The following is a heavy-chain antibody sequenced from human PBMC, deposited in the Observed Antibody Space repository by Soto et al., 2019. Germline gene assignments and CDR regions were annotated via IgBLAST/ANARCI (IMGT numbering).Heavy chain of an antibody. J-gene: IGHJ5*02. V-gene: IGHV4-39*02. CDR3: ARCRGSCSYTSCCFPFDP. CDR1: AGFIRSSSNY. D-gene: IGHD2-2*01. Sequence: SENLYLTRTFSAGFIRSSSNYLGWLRQAPGKGLEWLATVYNSGSTYYNPSPKSRLTLAVDTSKNHFSLKLNSVTAADTAVYYCARCRGSCSYTSCCFPFDPWGQGTLVTGSS. CDR2: VYNSGST.